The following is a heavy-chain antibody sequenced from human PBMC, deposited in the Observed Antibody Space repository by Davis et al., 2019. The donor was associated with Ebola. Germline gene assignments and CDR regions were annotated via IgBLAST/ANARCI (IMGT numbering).Heavy chain of an antibody. J-gene: IGHJ4*02. CDR1: GFTFSSYS. CDR2: ISHSGST. V-gene: IGHV4-34*01. Sequence: ESLKISCAASGFTFSSYSMNWIRQPPGKGLEWIGEISHSGSTNYNPSLKSRVTISIDTSRNQFSLKMSSVTAADTAVYYCARRGYCSSSSCHSDYWGQGTLVTVSS. D-gene: IGHD2-2*01. CDR3: ARRGYCSSSSCHSDY.